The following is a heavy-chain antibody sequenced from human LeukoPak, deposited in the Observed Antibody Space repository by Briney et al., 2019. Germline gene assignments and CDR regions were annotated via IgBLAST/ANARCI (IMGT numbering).Heavy chain of an antibody. CDR1: GFTVSSNY. CDR2: IYSGGST. CDR3: ARANRGLTLVRGVLTPKLYSPLDY. D-gene: IGHD3-10*01. V-gene: IGHV3-66*01. Sequence: GGSLRLSCAASGFTVSSNYMSWVRQAPGKGLEWVSVIYSGGSTYYADSVKGRFTISRDNSKNTLYLQMNSLRAEDTAVYYCARANRGLTLVRGVLTPKLYSPLDYWGQGTLVTVSS. J-gene: IGHJ4*02.